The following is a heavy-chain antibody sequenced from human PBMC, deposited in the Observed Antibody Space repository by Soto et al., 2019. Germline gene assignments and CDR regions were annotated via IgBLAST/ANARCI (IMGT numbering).Heavy chain of an antibody. V-gene: IGHV4-59*08. Sequence: SETLSLTCTVSGCSISSYYWSLIRQPPGKGLEWIGYIYYSGSTNYNPSLKSRVTISVDTSKNQFSLKLSSVTAADTAVYYCARLHYYYYMDVWGKGTTVTVSS. CDR3: ARLHYYYYMDV. CDR1: GCSISSYY. CDR2: IYYSGST. J-gene: IGHJ6*03.